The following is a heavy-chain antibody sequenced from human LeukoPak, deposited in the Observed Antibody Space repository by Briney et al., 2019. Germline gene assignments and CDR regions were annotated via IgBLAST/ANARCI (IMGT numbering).Heavy chain of an antibody. CDR3: ARFPTGRLRWEYDY. J-gene: IGHJ4*02. CDR2: INHSGSA. Sequence: SETLSLTCAVYGGSFSGYYWSWIRQPPGKGLEWIGEINHSGSANYNPSLKSRVAISVDTSKNQFSLKLSSVTAADTAVYYCARFPTGRLRWEYDYWGQGTLVTVSS. D-gene: IGHD1-26*01. CDR1: GGSFSGYY. V-gene: IGHV4-34*01.